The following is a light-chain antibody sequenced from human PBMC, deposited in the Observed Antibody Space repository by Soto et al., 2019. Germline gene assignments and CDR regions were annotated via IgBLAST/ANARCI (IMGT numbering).Light chain of an antibody. V-gene: IGKV4-1*01. CDR2: WAS. J-gene: IGKJ4*01. CDR3: QQYYSTPRLT. Sequence: IVMTQSPASLAVSLGERATINCKSSQSVLYSSNNKNYLAWYQQKPGQPPKLLIYWASTRESGVPDRFSGSGSGTDFTLTISSLQAEDVAVYYCQQYYSTPRLTFGGGTKVEIK. CDR1: QSVLYSSNNKNY.